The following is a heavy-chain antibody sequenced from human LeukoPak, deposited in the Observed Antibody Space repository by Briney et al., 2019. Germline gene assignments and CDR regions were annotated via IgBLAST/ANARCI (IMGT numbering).Heavy chain of an antibody. CDR1: GFTFSSYG. CDR3: AKDLGSTTDY. V-gene: IGHV3-23*01. J-gene: IGHJ4*02. D-gene: IGHD2/OR15-2a*01. CDR2: ISGSGGST. Sequence: GGSLRLSCAASGFTFSSYGMSWVRQAPGRGLEWVSAISGSGGSTYYADSVKGRFTISRDNSKNTLYLQMNSLRAEDTAVYYCAKDLGSTTDYWGQGTLVTVSS.